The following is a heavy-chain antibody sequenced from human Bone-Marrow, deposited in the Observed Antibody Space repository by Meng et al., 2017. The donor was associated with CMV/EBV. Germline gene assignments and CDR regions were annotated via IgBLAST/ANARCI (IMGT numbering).Heavy chain of an antibody. Sequence: CAVSGASIGRGGYCWGWIRQPAGKGLEWIGHIYTSGTTNYNPSLKSRVAISLDTSKSQFSLRLNSVTAADTAIYYCASGDGWSWFDPWGQGTLVTVSS. J-gene: IGHJ5*02. CDR3: ASGDGWSWFDP. CDR1: GASIGRGGYC. D-gene: IGHD6-19*01. CDR2: IYTSGTT. V-gene: IGHV4-61*09.